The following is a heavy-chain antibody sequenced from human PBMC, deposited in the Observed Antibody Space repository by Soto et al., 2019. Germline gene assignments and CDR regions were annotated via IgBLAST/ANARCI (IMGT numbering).Heavy chain of an antibody. Sequence: GASVKVSCTASGYTFTSYDMHWVRQAPGQRLEWMGWINAGNGNTKYSQKFQGRVTITRDTSTSTAYMELRSLRSDDTAVYYCARRRITMVRGSQANWFDPWGQGTLVTVSS. J-gene: IGHJ5*02. CDR3: ARRRITMVRGSQANWFDP. CDR1: GYTFTSYD. D-gene: IGHD3-10*01. V-gene: IGHV1-3*01. CDR2: INAGNGNT.